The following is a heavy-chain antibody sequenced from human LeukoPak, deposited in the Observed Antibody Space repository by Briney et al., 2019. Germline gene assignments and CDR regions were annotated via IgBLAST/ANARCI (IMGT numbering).Heavy chain of an antibody. CDR2: ISSSSSYI. D-gene: IGHD3-22*01. J-gene: IGHJ4*02. CDR3: ARGPQYYYDSSGYYDY. Sequence: PGGSLRLSCAASGFTFSSYSMNWVRQAPGKGLEWVSSISSSSSYIYYADSVKGRFTISRDNAKNSLYLQMNSLRAEDTAVYYCARGPQYYYDSSGYYDYWGQGTLVTVSS. V-gene: IGHV3-21*01. CDR1: GFTFSSYS.